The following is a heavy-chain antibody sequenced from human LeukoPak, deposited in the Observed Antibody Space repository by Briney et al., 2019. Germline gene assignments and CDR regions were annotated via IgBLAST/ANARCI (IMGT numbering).Heavy chain of an antibody. CDR3: ARDYYDSSGYYLNDAFDI. Sequence: GRSLRLSCAASGFTFSSYAMHWVRQAPGKGLEWVAVISYDGSNKYYADSVKGRFTISRDNSKNTPYLQMNSLRAEDTAVYYCARDYYDSSGYYLNDAFDIWGQGTMVTVSS. D-gene: IGHD3-22*01. CDR1: GFTFSSYA. V-gene: IGHV3-30-3*01. J-gene: IGHJ3*02. CDR2: ISYDGSNK.